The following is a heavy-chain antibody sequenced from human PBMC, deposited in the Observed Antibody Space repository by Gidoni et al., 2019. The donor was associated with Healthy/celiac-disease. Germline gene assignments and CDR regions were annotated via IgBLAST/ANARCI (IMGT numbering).Heavy chain of an antibody. V-gene: IGHV3-23*04. D-gene: IGHD3-3*01. CDR1: GLSFSSYA. Sequence: EVQQVESGGGLVQPGGSMRISCAASGLSFSSYAMRWVRQAPGKGLEWVSAVSGSGGSTYYADSVKGRFTISRDNSKNTLYLQMNSLRAEDTAVYYCAKGRITIFGVVDPWGQGTLVTVSS. CDR3: AKGRITIFGVVDP. J-gene: IGHJ5*02. CDR2: VSGSGGST.